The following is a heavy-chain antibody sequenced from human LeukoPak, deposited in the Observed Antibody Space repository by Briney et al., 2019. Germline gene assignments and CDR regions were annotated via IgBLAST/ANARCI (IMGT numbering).Heavy chain of an antibody. CDR1: GGSFSGYY. J-gene: IGHJ4*02. D-gene: IGHD3-22*01. CDR2: INHSGST. Sequence: SETLSLTCAVYGGSFSGYYWSWIRQPPGKGLEWIGEINHSGSTNYNPSLKSRVTISVNTSKNQFSLKLSSVTAADTAVYYCQISHYDSSGYYPYYFDYWGQGTLVTVSS. V-gene: IGHV4-34*01. CDR3: QISHYDSSGYYPYYFDY.